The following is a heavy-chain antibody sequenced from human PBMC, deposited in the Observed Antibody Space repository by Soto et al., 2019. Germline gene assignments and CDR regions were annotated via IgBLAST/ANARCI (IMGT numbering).Heavy chain of an antibody. CDR2: ISYDGSNK. J-gene: IGHJ5*02. D-gene: IGHD6-19*01. V-gene: IGHV3-30-3*01. Sequence: VQLLESGGGLVQPGGSLRLSCAASGFTFSSYAMHWVRQAPGKGLEWVAVISYDGSNKYYADSVKGRFTISRDNSKNTLYLQMNSLRAEDTAVYYCARDSGYSSGWYPSWGQGTLVTVSS. CDR3: ARDSGYSSGWYPS. CDR1: GFTFSSYA.